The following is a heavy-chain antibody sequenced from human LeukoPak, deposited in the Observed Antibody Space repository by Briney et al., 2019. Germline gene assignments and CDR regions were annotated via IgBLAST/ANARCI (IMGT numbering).Heavy chain of an antibody. J-gene: IGHJ5*01. CDR2: ISGSGGST. CDR1: GFTFSSNY. D-gene: IGHD2-15*01. CDR3: ASWPGSWYGEDS. Sequence: GGSLRLSCAASGFTFSSNYMSWVRQAPGKGLEWVSAISGSGGSTYYADSVKGRFTISRDTSKNTLNLQMNSLRADDTAVYYCASWPGSWYGEDSWGQGTLVTVSS. V-gene: IGHV3-23*01.